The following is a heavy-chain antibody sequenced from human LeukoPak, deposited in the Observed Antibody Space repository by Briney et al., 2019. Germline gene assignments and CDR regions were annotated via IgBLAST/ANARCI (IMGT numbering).Heavy chain of an antibody. CDR1: GGTFSSYA. CDR3: ARSRFREYENFDY. Sequence: SVKVSCKACGGTFSSYAISWLRQAPGQGLEWMGRIIPIFGTANYAQKFQGRVTITTDESTSTAYMELSSLRYADTAVYDSARSRFREYENFDYCGQGTLVAVSP. V-gene: IGHV1-69*05. D-gene: IGHD2/OR15-2a*01. J-gene: IGHJ4*02. CDR2: IIPIFGTA.